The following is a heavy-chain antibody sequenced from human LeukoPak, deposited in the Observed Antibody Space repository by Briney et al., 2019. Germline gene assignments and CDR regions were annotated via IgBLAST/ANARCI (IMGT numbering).Heavy chain of an antibody. CDR2: ISGSGGST. CDR3: ARSPGILGANYFDY. J-gene: IGHJ4*02. V-gene: IGHV3-23*01. D-gene: IGHD1-26*01. Sequence: GGSLRLSCAASGLTFSTFGMTWVRQAPGKGLEWVSAISGSGGSTYYADSVKGRFTISRDNSKNTLNLQMNSLRAEDTAVYYCARSPGILGANYFDYWGQGTLVTVSS. CDR1: GLTFSTFG.